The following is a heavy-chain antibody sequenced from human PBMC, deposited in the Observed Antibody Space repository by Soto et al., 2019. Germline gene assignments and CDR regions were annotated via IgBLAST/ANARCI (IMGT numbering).Heavy chain of an antibody. Sequence: PGGSLRLSCSASGFTFSSYAMHWVRQAPGKGLEYVSGVRGNGDPPFYADSVKGRFTISRDNSENTLYLQMSGLSADDTAVYYCVKSRGGNNFDFFDWGQGALVTVSS. D-gene: IGHD5-12*01. CDR1: GFTFSSYA. J-gene: IGHJ4*02. CDR2: VRGNGDPP. V-gene: IGHV3-64D*06. CDR3: VKSRGGNNFDFFD.